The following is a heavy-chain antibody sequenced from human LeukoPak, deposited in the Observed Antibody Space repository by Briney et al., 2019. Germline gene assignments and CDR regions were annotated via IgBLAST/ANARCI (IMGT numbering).Heavy chain of an antibody. CDR2: ISYDGSNK. V-gene: IGHV3-30-3*01. CDR3: ARDGPSPYSGSYTFDY. Sequence: PGRSLRRSCAASGFTFSSYAMHWVRQAPGKGLEWVAVISYDGSNKYYADSVKGRFTISRDNSKNTLYLQMNSLRAEDTAVYYCARDGPSPYSGSYTFDYWGQGTLVTVSS. CDR1: GFTFSSYA. D-gene: IGHD1-26*01. J-gene: IGHJ4*02.